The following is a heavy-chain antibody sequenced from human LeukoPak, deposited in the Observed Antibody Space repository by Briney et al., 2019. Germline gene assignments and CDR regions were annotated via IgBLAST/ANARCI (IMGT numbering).Heavy chain of an antibody. CDR1: GDSISSGDYY. V-gene: IGHV4-30-4*01. CDR2: IYYSGST. J-gene: IGHJ5*02. D-gene: IGHD3-10*01. CDR3: ARGTLLWFGELLGRFDP. Sequence: PSETLSLTCTVSGDSISSGDYYWSWIRQPPGKGLEWIGYIYYSGSTYYNPSLKSRVTISVDTSKNQFSLKLSSVTAADTAVYYCARGTLLWFGELLGRFDPWGQGTLVTVSS.